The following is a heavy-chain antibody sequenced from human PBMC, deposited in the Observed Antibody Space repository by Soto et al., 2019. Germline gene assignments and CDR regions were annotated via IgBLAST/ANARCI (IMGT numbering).Heavy chain of an antibody. CDR2: INHSGST. CDR3: GRGRLRREGDRYNDY. Sequence: SETLSLTCAVYGGSFSGYYWSWIRQPPGKGLEWIGEINHSGSTNYNPSLKSRVTISVDTSKNQFSLKLSSVTAADTAVYYCGRGRLRREGDRYNDYWGQGTLVTV. V-gene: IGHV4-34*01. CDR1: GGSFSGYY. D-gene: IGHD1-26*01. J-gene: IGHJ4*02.